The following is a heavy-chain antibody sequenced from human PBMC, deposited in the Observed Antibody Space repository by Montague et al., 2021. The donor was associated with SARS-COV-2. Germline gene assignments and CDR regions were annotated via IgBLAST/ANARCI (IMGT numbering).Heavy chain of an antibody. J-gene: IGHJ3*02. V-gene: IGHV4-39*01. CDR2: IYYSGST. D-gene: IGHD2-15*01. Sequence: SETLSLTCTVSGGSISSSSYYWGWVRQPPGKGLEWIGSIYYSGSTYYNPSLKSPVTISVDTSKNQLSLKLSSVTAADTAVYYCAGWKLYCSGGSCYSNRFDIWGQGTMVTVS. CDR1: GGSISSSSYY. CDR3: AGWKLYCSGGSCYSNRFDI.